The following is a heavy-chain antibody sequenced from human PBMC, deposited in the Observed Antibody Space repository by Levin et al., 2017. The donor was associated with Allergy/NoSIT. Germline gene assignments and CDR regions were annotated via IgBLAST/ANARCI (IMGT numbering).Heavy chain of an antibody. CDR3: ARALPRIAAAEGNYYYDYGMDV. CDR2: ISSSGSTI. J-gene: IGHJ6*02. Sequence: GESLKISCAASGFTFSSYEMNWVRQAPGKGLEWVSYISSSGSTIYYADSVKGRFTISRDNAKNSLYLQMNSLRAEDTAVYYCARALPRIAAAEGNYYYDYGMDVWGQGTTVTVSS. CDR1: GFTFSSYE. V-gene: IGHV3-48*03. D-gene: IGHD6-13*01.